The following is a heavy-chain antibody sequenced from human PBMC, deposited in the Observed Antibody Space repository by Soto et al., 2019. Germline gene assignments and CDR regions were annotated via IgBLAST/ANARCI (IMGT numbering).Heavy chain of an antibody. CDR2: IIPIFGTA. CDR1: GGTFSSYA. Sequence: QVQLVQSGAEVKKPGSSVKVSCKASGGTFSSYAISWVRQVPGQGLEWMGGIIPIFGTANYAQKFQGRVTITADESTSTAYMELSSLRSEDTAVYYWARRRSSGVGYSYGYYFDYWGQGTLVTVSS. J-gene: IGHJ4*02. V-gene: IGHV1-69*12. D-gene: IGHD5-18*01. CDR3: ARRRSSGVGYSYGYYFDY.